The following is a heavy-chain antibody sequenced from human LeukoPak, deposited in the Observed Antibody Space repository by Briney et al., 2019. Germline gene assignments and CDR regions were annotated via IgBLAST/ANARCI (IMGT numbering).Heavy chain of an antibody. CDR3: ARGWGNRGFDY. V-gene: IGHV1-46*01. CDR2: INPSGGST. D-gene: IGHD3-16*01. J-gene: IGHJ4*02. CDR1: GYTFINYY. Sequence: APVKVSCKASGYTFINYYIHWVRQAPGRGLEWMGIINPSGGSTSYAQKFQGRVTMTRDTSTSTVYMELSSLRSEDTAVYYCARGWGNRGFDYWGQGTLVTVSS.